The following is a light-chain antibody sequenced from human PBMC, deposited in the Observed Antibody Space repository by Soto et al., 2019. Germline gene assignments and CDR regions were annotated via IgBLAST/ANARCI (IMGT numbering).Light chain of an antibody. CDR2: DAS. CDR3: QKYGNFWT. J-gene: IGKJ1*01. Sequence: EIVMTQSPATLSVSPGERVILSCRASRGVSSDLAWYQQKPGQAPRLLIYDASNRATGIPARFSGSGSGTDFSLTIRRLEPDDFAVYYCQKYGNFWTFGQGTKVDIK. CDR1: RGVSSD. V-gene: IGKV3D-11*03.